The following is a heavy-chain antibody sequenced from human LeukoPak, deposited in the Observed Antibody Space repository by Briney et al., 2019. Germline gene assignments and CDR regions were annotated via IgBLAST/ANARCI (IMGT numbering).Heavy chain of an antibody. J-gene: IGHJ5*02. CDR2: MNPNIGNT. CDR1: VYTFASYD. CDR3: ARDSNGWYWTWFDP. Sequence: ASVKVSSKASVYTFASYDINWVGQATGPGLEWRGWMNPNIGNTAHAQKLQSRDTRPCNTSLSTAYMELSSLRSADTAAYYCARDSNGWYWTWFDPWGQGTLVTVSS. D-gene: IGHD6-19*01. V-gene: IGHV1-8*01.